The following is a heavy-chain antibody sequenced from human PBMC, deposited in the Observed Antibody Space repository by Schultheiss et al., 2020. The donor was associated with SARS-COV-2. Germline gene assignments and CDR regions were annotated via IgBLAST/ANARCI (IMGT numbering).Heavy chain of an antibody. CDR2: ISAYNGNT. Sequence: ASVKVSCKASGYSFISYGISWVRQAPGQGLEWMGWISAYNGNTNYAQKLQGRVTMTTDTSTSTAYMELRSLRSDDTAVYYCARDSGDSSGYFGGMDVWGQGTTVTVSS. CDR3: ARDSGDSSGYFGGMDV. J-gene: IGHJ6*02. CDR1: GYSFISYG. V-gene: IGHV1-18*01. D-gene: IGHD3-22*01.